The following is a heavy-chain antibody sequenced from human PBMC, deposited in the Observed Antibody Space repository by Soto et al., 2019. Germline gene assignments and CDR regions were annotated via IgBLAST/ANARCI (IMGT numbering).Heavy chain of an antibody. CDR2: INHSGST. D-gene: IGHD3-16*02. V-gene: IGHV4-34*01. J-gene: IGHJ6*02. CDR1: GGSFSGYY. CDR3: ASRLRLGELSLSPPYYYYGMDV. Sequence: PSETLSLTCAVYGGSFSGYYWSWIRQPPGKGQEWIGEINHSGSTNYNPSLKSRVTISVDTSKNQFSLKLSSVTAADTAVYYCASRLRLGELSLSPPYYYYGMDVWGQGTTVTVSS.